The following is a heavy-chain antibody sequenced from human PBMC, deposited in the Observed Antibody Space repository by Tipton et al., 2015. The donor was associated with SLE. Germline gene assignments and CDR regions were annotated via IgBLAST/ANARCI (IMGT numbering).Heavy chain of an antibody. V-gene: IGHV3-30*02. D-gene: IGHD6-19*01. CDR3: AKDLSAGWYLDY. Sequence: GSLRLSCAASGFTFSSYGMHWVRQAPGKGLEWVAFILYDGSNKYYADSVKGRFTISRDNSKNTLYLQMNSLRVEDTAVYYCAKDLSAGWYLDYWGQGTLVTVSS. CDR1: GFTFSSYG. CDR2: ILYDGSNK. J-gene: IGHJ4*02.